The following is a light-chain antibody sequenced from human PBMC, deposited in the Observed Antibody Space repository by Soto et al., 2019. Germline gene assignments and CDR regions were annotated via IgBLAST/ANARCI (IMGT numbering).Light chain of an antibody. J-gene: IGLJ1*01. CDR2: DVS. Sequence: QSMLTQPASVSGSPGPSITISCTRTSSDVGGYNYVSWYQQHPGKAPKLMIYDVSNRPSGVSNRFSGSKSGNTASLTISGLQAEDEADYYCSSYTSSFYVFGTGTKVTVL. V-gene: IGLV2-14*01. CDR3: SSYTSSFYV. CDR1: SSDVGGYNY.